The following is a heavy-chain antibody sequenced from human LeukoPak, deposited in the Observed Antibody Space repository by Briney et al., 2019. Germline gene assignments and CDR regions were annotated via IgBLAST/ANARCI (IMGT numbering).Heavy chain of an antibody. Sequence: SETLSLTCAVSGDSITNPKWWSWVRQPPGKGLEWLGEIYYSGTANYNPSLGSRVTISVDKSKNQLSLRLSSVTAADTAVYYCARAGPFTYYFDYWGQGTLVTVSS. J-gene: IGHJ4*02. D-gene: IGHD1-14*01. V-gene: IGHV4-4*02. CDR1: GDSITNPKW. CDR2: IYYSGTA. CDR3: ARAGPFTYYFDY.